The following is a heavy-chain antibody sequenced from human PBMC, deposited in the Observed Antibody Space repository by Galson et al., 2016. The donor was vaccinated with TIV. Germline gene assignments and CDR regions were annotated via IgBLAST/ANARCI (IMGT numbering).Heavy chain of an antibody. CDR1: GFTFGPFK. CDR3: ARGALDTDREYYYYYGLDV. V-gene: IGHV3-21*01. J-gene: IGHJ6*02. CDR2: IGSRSSDK. D-gene: IGHD5-18*01. Sequence: SLRLSCAASGFTFGPFKMGWVRQVPGKGLVWVSSIGSRSSDKFYGDSVKGRFTISRDNAKNTLYLQMNSLSADDTAVYYCARGALDTDREYYYYYGLDVWGQGTTVTVSS.